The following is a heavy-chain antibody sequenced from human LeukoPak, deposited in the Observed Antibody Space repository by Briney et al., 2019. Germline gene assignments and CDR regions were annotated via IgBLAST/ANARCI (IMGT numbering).Heavy chain of an antibody. CDR2: VYSSGIT. D-gene: IGHD5-18*01. V-gene: IGHV4-4*08. Sequence: PSETLSLTCTVSGGSVNKYYWSWIRQPPGKGLEWIGYVYSSGITNYNVSLKSRVTISVGTSKNQFSLRLTSMTAADSAVYYCARRLKPKDTLSYFDRWGQGTLVTVSS. CDR1: GGSVNKYY. CDR3: ARRLKPKDTLSYFDR. J-gene: IGHJ4*02.